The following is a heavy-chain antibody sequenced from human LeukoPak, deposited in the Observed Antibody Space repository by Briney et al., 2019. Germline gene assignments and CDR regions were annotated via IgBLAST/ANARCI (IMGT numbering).Heavy chain of an antibody. V-gene: IGHV3-43D*03. CDR1: GFTFDDYA. CDR3: AKDKEQWRLVPSYYYYYMDV. J-gene: IGHJ6*03. Sequence: GGSLRLSCAASGFTFDDYAMHWVRQAPGKGLEWVSLISWDGGSTYYADSVKGRFTISRDNSKNSLYLQMNSLRAEDTALYYCAKDKEQWRLVPSYYYYYMDVWGKGTTVTVSS. D-gene: IGHD6-19*01. CDR2: ISWDGGST.